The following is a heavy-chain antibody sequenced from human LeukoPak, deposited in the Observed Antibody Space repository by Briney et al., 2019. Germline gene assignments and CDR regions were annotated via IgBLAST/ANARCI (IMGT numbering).Heavy chain of an antibody. Sequence: SVKVSCKASGGTFSSYAISWVRQAPGQGREWMGGIIPIFGTANYAQKFQGRVTITADESTSTAYMELSSLRSEDTAVYYCARDGQQPGRGPYYFDYWGRGTLVTVSS. CDR1: GGTFSSYA. CDR2: IIPIFGTA. J-gene: IGHJ4*02. D-gene: IGHD6-13*01. V-gene: IGHV1-69*01. CDR3: ARDGQQPGRGPYYFDY.